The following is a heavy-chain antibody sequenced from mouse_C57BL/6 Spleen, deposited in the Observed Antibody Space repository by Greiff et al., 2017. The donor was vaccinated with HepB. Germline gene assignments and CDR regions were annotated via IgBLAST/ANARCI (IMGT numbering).Heavy chain of an antibody. CDR1: GYTFTSYW. V-gene: IGHV1-50*01. J-gene: IGHJ4*01. CDR3: GIYYGNYGAMDY. D-gene: IGHD2-1*01. Sequence: QVQLKQPGAELVKPGASVKLSCKASGYTFTSYWMQWVKQRPGQGLEWIGEIDPSDSYTNYNQKFKGKATLTVDTSSSTAYMQLSSLTSEDSAVYYCGIYYGNYGAMDYWGQGTSVTVSS. CDR2: IDPSDSYT.